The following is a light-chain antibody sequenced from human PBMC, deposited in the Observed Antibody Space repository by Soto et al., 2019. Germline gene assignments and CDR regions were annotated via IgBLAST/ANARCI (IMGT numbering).Light chain of an antibody. CDR3: QQYNKWPPVYT. J-gene: IGKJ2*01. Sequence: EIVMTQSPATLSVSPGERATLSCRASQSVSSNLAWYQLKPGQAPRLLIYGASSRATAIPARFSGSGSGTEFTLTISSLQSEDSAVYYCQQYNKWPPVYTFGQGTKLEI. CDR1: QSVSSN. CDR2: GAS. V-gene: IGKV3-15*01.